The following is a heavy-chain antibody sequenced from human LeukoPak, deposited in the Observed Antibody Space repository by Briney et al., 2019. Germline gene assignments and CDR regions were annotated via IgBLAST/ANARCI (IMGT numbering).Heavy chain of an antibody. D-gene: IGHD6-13*01. V-gene: IGHV1-8*03. CDR3: ARHNSGSSSSPYDY. J-gene: IGHJ4*02. CDR2: MNPNSGNT. CDR1: GYTFTSYD. Sequence: ASVKVSCKASGYTFTSYDINWVRQATGQGLEWMGWMNPNSGNTGYAQKFQGRVTITRNTSISTAYMELSSLRSEDTAVYYCARHNSGSSSSPYDYWGQGTLVTVSS.